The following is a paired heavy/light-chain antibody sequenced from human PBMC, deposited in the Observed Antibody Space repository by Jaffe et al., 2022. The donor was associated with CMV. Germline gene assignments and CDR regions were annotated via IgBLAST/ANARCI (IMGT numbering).Heavy chain of an antibody. Sequence: DVQLVESGGGLVQPGGSLRLSCAVSGFYLSNYEMHWVRQTPGKGLEWLSYISNRGSPKYYADSVKGRFTISRDNAKNSLHLQMDSLRAEDTAVYYCVRDFDNRGYSHGYDYWGQGTLVTVSS. V-gene: IGHV3-48*03. CDR3: VRDFDNRGYSHGYDY. J-gene: IGHJ4*02. CDR2: ISNRGSPK. CDR1: GFYLSNYE. D-gene: IGHD5-18*01.
Light chain of an antibody. Sequence: SYVLTQPPSVSVAPGKTARITCGGNNIESYSVHWYQVKPGQAPLLVICFDNDRPSGIPERFSGSNSGNTATLTISRVEAGDEADYYCQVWDTSNDQGVFGAGTKVTVL. V-gene: IGLV3-21*04. CDR2: FDN. CDR1: NIESYS. J-gene: IGLJ1*01. CDR3: QVWDTSNDQGV.